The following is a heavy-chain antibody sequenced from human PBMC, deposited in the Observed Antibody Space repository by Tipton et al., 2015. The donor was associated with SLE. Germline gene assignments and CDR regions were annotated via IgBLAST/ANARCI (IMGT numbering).Heavy chain of an antibody. Sequence: SLRLSCAASGFTFDDYSMHWVRQSSGKGLEWVGRIRTTTNDYATTYAASVKGRFTISRDDSKNTAFLHMNNLETEDTAVYYCSSSASGSYYWFGPWGQGTLVTVSS. CDR3: SSSASGSYYWFGP. J-gene: IGHJ5*02. CDR2: IRTTTNDYAT. D-gene: IGHD1-26*01. CDR1: GFTFDDYS. V-gene: IGHV3-73*01.